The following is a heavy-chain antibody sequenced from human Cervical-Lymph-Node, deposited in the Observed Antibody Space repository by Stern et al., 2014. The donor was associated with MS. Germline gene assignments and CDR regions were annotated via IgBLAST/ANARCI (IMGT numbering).Heavy chain of an antibody. Sequence: QVQLLQPGAEVRKPGSSVKVTCKVSGGTFRTNAITWVRQAPGQGLEWMGGIIPIIGTPKYAQKFQGRVTITADASTRTAYMDLSSLRSEDTAVYYCARGTVTNCFDSWGQGTLVTVSS. V-gene: IGHV1-69*01. D-gene: IGHD4-17*01. CDR2: IIPIIGTP. CDR3: ARGTVTNCFDS. CDR1: GGTFRTNA. J-gene: IGHJ5*01.